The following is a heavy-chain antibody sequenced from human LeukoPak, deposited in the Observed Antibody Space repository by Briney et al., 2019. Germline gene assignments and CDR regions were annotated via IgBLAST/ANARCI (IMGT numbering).Heavy chain of an antibody. D-gene: IGHD6-13*01. J-gene: IGHJ4*02. V-gene: IGHV3-74*01. CDR3: ARGGPAAAVYYAY. CDR2: TNSDGSST. CDR1: GFTFSSYW. Sequence: GGSLRLSCAASGFTFSSYWMHWVRQAPGKGLVWVSRTNSDGSSTNYADSVKGRFTISRDNAKNTPYLQMNSLRAEDTAVYYCARGGPAAAVYYAYWGQGTLVTVSS.